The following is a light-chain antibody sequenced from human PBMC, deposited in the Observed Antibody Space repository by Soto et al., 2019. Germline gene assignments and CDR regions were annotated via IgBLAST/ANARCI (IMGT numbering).Light chain of an antibody. CDR1: SSDVGGYKY. CDR3: SSYTSSSTVV. Sequence: QPVLTQPASVSGSPGQSITISCTGTSSDVGGYKYVSWYQQHPGKAPKLMVYEVRNRPSGVSNRFSGSKSGNTASLTISGLQAEDEADYYCSSYTSSSTVVFGGGTKLTVL. V-gene: IGLV2-14*01. CDR2: EVR. J-gene: IGLJ2*01.